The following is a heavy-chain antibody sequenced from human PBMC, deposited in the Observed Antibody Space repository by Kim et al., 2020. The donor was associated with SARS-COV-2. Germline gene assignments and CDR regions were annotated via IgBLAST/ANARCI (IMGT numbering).Heavy chain of an antibody. J-gene: IGHJ5*02. CDR1: GGTFSSYA. CDR3: ARMAGYCSGGSCYLTSGGFDP. D-gene: IGHD2-15*01. Sequence: SVKVSCKASGGTFSSYAISWVRQAPGQGLEWMGGIIPIFGTANYAQKFQGRVTITADKSTSTAYMELSSLRSEDTAVYYCARMAGYCSGGSCYLTSGGFDPWGQGTLVTVSS. V-gene: IGHV1-69*06. CDR2: IIPIFGTA.